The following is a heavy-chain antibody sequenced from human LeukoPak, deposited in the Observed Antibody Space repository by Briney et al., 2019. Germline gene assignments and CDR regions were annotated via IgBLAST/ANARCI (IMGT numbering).Heavy chain of an antibody. CDR1: GGSLRSSGHW. V-gene: IGHV4-39*01. D-gene: IGHD6-19*01. J-gene: IGHJ4*02. CDR2: IHYSGKV. Sequence: SETRSLTCTVSGGSLRSSGHWWVWIRQPPGKGLEWIGSIHYSGKVYYNPSLKSRVTTSVDTSTDQFSLRLSSATAADTAIYYCARQSGDQSSAWYFDAWGQGTLVTASS. CDR3: ARQSGDQSSAWYFDA.